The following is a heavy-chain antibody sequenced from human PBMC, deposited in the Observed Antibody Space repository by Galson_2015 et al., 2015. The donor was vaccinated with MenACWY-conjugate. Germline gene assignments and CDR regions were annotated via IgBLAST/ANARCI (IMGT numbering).Heavy chain of an antibody. V-gene: IGHV3-74*01. D-gene: IGHD6-25*01. CDR3: VRDNAATPDLFDS. CDR2: INNDGSST. CDR1: GFTFSTYW. J-gene: IGHJ4*02. Sequence: SLRLSCAASGFTFSTYWMHWVRQAPGKGLVWVSRINNDGSSTNYADSVKGRFTISRDNAKNTLCLQMNGLRAEDTALYYCVRDNAATPDLFDSWGQGTRVTVSS.